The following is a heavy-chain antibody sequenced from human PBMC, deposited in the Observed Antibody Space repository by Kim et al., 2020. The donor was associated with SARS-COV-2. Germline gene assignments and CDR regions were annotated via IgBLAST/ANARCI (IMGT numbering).Heavy chain of an antibody. D-gene: IGHD3-16*01. CDR3: AKDMRLGEIDY. J-gene: IGHJ4*02. Sequence: YYADSVKGRFTISRDNSKNSLYPQMNSLRTEDTALYYCAKDMRLGEIDYWGQGTLVTVSS. V-gene: IGHV3-43*01.